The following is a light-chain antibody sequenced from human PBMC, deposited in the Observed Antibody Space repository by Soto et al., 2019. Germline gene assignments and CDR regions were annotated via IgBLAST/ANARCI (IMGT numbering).Light chain of an antibody. J-gene: IGLJ1*01. V-gene: IGLV2-14*03. CDR3: SSDTNTKNYV. CDR2: DVS. CDR1: SSHVGGYNY. Sequence: QSALTQPASVSGSPGQSITISCTGASSHVGGYNYVSWYQQHPGKAPTLMIYDVSNRPSGVSNRFSGSKSGNTASLTISGLQAEDEAEYFCSSDTNTKNYVFGTGTKLTVL.